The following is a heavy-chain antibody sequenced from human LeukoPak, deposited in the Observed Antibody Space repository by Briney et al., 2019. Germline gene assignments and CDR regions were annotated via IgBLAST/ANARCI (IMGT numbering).Heavy chain of an antibody. J-gene: IGHJ4*02. D-gene: IGHD4-23*01. CDR1: GFTFSIYG. V-gene: IGHV3-30*02. CDR3: ASVYGGNYYYFDY. Sequence: GGSLRLSCAASGFTFSIYGMHWVRQAPGKGLEWVAFIRFDGSNKYYADSVKGRFIISRDNSKNTLYLQMNSLRAEDTAVYYCASVYGGNYYYFDYWGQGTLVTVSS. CDR2: IRFDGSNK.